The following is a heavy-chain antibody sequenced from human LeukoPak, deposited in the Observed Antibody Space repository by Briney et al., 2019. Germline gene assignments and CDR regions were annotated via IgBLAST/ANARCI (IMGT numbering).Heavy chain of an antibody. CDR1: GFTFSSYE. D-gene: IGHD3-22*01. J-gene: IGHJ3*02. V-gene: IGHV3-48*03. CDR2: ITGSGSSI. Sequence: HPGGSLRLSCAASGFTFSSYEMNWVRQAPGKGLEWVSYITGSGSSIYYADSVKGRLTISRDNAKNSLYLQMNSLRAEDTAVYYCARVGSFRRGIVVARSAFDIWGQGTMVTVSS. CDR3: ARVGSFRRGIVVARSAFDI.